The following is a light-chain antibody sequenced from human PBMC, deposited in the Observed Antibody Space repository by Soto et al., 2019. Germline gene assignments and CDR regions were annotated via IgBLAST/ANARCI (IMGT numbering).Light chain of an antibody. CDR1: TSNIANNY. J-gene: IGLJ3*02. V-gene: IGLV1-51*01. CDR2: ENN. CDR3: GTWDTSLSVWV. Sequence: QSVLTQPPSVSATPGQKVTISCSGSTSNIANNYVSWYQQLPGTAPKLLIYENNKRPSRIPDRFSGSKSGTSATLGITGLQTGDEADYYCGTWDTSLSVWVFGGGTQLTVL.